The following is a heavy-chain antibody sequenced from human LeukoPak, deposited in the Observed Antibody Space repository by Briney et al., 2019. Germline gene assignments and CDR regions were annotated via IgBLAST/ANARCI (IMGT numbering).Heavy chain of an antibody. CDR2: ISGSGDDT. D-gene: IGHD6-13*01. CDR3: AKDAQQLVGPRSWFDP. CDR1: GFTFSTCA. V-gene: IGHV3-23*01. Sequence: PGGSLRLSCAASGFTFSTCAMSWVRQAPGKGLEWVSAISGSGDDTYYADSVKGRFTISRDNSKNTLYLQMNSLRAEDTAVYYCAKDAQQLVGPRSWFDPWGQGTLVTVSS. J-gene: IGHJ5*02.